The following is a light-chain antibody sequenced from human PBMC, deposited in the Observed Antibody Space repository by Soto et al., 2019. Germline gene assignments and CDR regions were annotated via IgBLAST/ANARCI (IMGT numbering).Light chain of an antibody. J-gene: IGLJ2*01. CDR3: SSLTSSTTVV. CDR2: DVT. V-gene: IGLV2-14*03. CDR1: SSDVGGYNY. Sequence: QPASVSGSPGQSITISCTGSSSDVGGYNYVSWYQQHPGKAPKLIIYDVTNRPSGVSNRFSGSKSGNTASLTISGLQAEDEADYYCSSLTSSTTVVFGGGTKVTVL.